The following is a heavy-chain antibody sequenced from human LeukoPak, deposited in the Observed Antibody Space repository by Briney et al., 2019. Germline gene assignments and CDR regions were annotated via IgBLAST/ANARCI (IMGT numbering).Heavy chain of an antibody. J-gene: IGHJ4*02. Sequence: PGGFLRPSCAASGFTFSSYWMSWVRQAPGKGLEWVANIKQDGSEKYYVDSVKGRFTISRDNAKNSLYLQMNSLRAEDTAVYYCARGSGYDLGVFDYWGQGTLVTVSS. V-gene: IGHV3-7*01. D-gene: IGHD5-12*01. CDR2: IKQDGSEK. CDR1: GFTFSSYW. CDR3: ARGSGYDLGVFDY.